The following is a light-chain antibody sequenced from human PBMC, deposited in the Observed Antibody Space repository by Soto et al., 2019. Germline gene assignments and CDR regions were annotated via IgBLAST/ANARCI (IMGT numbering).Light chain of an antibody. J-gene: IGLJ2*01. Sequence: QSVLTQPPSASGTPGQRVTISCSGTNSNVGSYTVDWYQQIPGTAPKLLIYRNTQRPSGVSDRFSGSKSGTSASLAISGLHSEDEADYYCAAWDDSLDSPVFGGGTKLTVL. CDR3: AAWDDSLDSPV. CDR1: NSNVGSYT. V-gene: IGLV1-44*01. CDR2: RNT.